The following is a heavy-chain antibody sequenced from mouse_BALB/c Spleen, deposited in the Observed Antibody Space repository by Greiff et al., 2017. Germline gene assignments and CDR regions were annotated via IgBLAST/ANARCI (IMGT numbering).Heavy chain of an antibody. CDR2: INPSNGGT. J-gene: IGHJ4*01. Sequence: VQLQQSGAELVKPGASVKLSCKASGYTFTSYYMYWVKQRPGQGLEWIGEINPSNGGTNFNEKFKSKATLTVDKSSSTAYMQLSSLTSEDSEVYYCTRGGPHYYAMDYWGQGTSVTVSS. V-gene: IGHV1S81*02. CDR3: TRGGPHYYAMDY. CDR1: GYTFTSYY. D-gene: IGHD6-1*01.